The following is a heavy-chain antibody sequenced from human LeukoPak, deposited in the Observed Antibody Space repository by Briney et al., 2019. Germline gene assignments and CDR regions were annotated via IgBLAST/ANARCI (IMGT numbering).Heavy chain of an antibody. V-gene: IGHV3-23*01. Sequence: GGSLRLSCAASGFTFSSYAMSWVRQAPGKGLEGVSAISGSGGSTYSADPVKGRFTISRDDSKNTLYLQMNSLRAEDTAVYYCAKDPRPNYYDSSGYQGPRGYWGQGTLVTVSS. CDR2: ISGSGGST. D-gene: IGHD3-22*01. J-gene: IGHJ4*02. CDR1: GFTFSSYA. CDR3: AKDPRPNYYDSSGYQGPRGY.